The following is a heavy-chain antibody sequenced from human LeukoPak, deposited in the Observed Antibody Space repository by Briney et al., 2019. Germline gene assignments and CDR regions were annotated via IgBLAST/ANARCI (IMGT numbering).Heavy chain of an antibody. Sequence: AGGSLRLSCAASGFTFSSYGMNWVRQAPGKGLEWVSGITGRGESTYYADSVKGRFTISRDNSKNTLYLQMNSLRAEDTAVYYCAKTLGYCSGGSCYSGVIDYWGQGTLVTVSS. CDR1: GFTFSSYG. J-gene: IGHJ4*02. CDR2: ITGRGEST. CDR3: AKTLGYCSGGSCYSGVIDY. V-gene: IGHV3-23*01. D-gene: IGHD2-15*01.